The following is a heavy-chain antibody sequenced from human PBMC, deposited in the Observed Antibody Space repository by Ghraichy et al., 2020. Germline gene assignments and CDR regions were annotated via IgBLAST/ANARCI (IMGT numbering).Heavy chain of an antibody. V-gene: IGHV4-39*07. Sequence: SETLSLTCTLSGGSIASNSYYWGWLRQPPGRGLEWIGSIHYRGSTYYNPSLKSRLIISVDTPNNQFSLQLSSVTAADTAVYYCARVYSSSSFHFYYMDVWGKGATVTVSS. CDR2: IHYRGST. CDR1: GGSIASNSYY. CDR3: ARVYSSSSFHFYYMDV. D-gene: IGHD6-6*01. J-gene: IGHJ6*03.